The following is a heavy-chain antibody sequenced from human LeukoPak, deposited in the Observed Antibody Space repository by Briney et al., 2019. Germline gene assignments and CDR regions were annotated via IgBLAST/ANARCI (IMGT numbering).Heavy chain of an antibody. CDR2: ISSSDTI. CDR1: GFTFSSYS. D-gene: IGHD2-2*01. CDR3: ARGDCTSTSCSQDFDY. J-gene: IGHJ4*02. Sequence: GGSLRLSCAASGFTFSSYSMNWVRQAPGKGLEWVSYISSSDTIYYADSVKGRFTISRDKAKNSLHLQMNSLRDEDTAVYYCARGDCTSTSCSQDFDYWGQGTLVTVSS. V-gene: IGHV3-48*02.